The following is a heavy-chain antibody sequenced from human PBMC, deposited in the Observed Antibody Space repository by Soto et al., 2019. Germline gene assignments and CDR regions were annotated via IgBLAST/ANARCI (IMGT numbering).Heavy chain of an antibody. CDR2: ISSSGSTI. Sequence: EVQLVESGGGLVQPGGSLRLSCAASGFTFSSYEMNWVRQAPGKGLEWVSYISSSGSTIYYADSVKGRFTISRDNAKNSLYLQMNSLRAEDTAVYYCARVASISRIGRQKWGWFDPWGQGTLGTVSS. D-gene: IGHD6-6*01. J-gene: IGHJ5*02. CDR3: ARVASISRIGRQKWGWFDP. CDR1: GFTFSSYE. V-gene: IGHV3-48*03.